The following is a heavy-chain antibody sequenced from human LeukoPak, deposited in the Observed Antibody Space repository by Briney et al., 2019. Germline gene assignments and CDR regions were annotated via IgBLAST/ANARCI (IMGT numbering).Heavy chain of an antibody. CDR2: ISAYNGNT. D-gene: IGHD3-22*01. J-gene: IGHJ4*02. Sequence: GASVKVSCKASGYTFTSYGISWVRQAPGQGLEWMGWISAYNGNTNYAQKLQGRVTMTTDTSTSTAYMELSSLRSEDTAVYYCARVHYDSSGYSVFDYWGQGTLVTVSS. CDR1: GYTFTSYG. CDR3: ARVHYDSSGYSVFDY. V-gene: IGHV1-18*01.